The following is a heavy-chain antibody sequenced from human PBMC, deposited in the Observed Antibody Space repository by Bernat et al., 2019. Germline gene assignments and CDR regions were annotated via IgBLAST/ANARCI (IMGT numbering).Heavy chain of an antibody. CDR3: AKDIGFSPYGAFDI. Sequence: EVQLVESGGGLVPPGGSLRLSCAVSGFTFSSYAMTWVRQAPGKGLEWVSRISGNGEGTYHADSVEGRFTISRDNSKNTLYLQMNSLRADDTSVYYCAKDIGFSPYGAFDIWGQGTMVTVSS. J-gene: IGHJ3*02. CDR2: ISGNGEGT. D-gene: IGHD4-17*01. CDR1: GFTFSSYA. V-gene: IGHV3-23*04.